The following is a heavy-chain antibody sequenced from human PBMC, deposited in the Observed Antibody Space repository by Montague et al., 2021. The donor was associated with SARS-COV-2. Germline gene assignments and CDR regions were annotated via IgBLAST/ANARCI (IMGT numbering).Heavy chain of an antibody. V-gene: IGHV3-74*01. J-gene: IGHJ6*02. D-gene: IGHD6-19*01. CDR3: ARDLMTSGYSSGWYYYYYGMDV. CDR2: INSDGSST. Sequence: SLRLSCAASGFTFSSYWMHWVRQAPGKGLVWVSRINSDGSSTSYADSVKGRFTISRDNAKNTLYLQMNSLRAEDTAVYYCARDLMTSGYSSGWYYYYYGMDVGGQGTTVTVSS. CDR1: GFTFSSYW.